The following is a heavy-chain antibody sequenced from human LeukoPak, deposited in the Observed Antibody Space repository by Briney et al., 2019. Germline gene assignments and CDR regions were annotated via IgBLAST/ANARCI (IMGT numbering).Heavy chain of an antibody. Sequence: GGSLRLSCAASGFTFSSYWMSWVRQAPGKGLEWVANIKQDGSEKYYVDSVKGRFTISRDNAKNSLYLQMNSLRAEDTAVYYCARHLPTPTYYDFWSGYHSPWYFDYWGQGTLVTVSS. CDR2: IKQDGSEK. J-gene: IGHJ4*02. D-gene: IGHD3-3*01. CDR3: ARHLPTPTYYDFWSGYHSPWYFDY. V-gene: IGHV3-7*01. CDR1: GFTFSSYW.